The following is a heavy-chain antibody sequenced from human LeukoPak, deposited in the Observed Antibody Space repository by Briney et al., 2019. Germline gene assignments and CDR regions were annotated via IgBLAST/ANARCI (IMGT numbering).Heavy chain of an antibody. D-gene: IGHD3-3*02. Sequence: ASVKVSCKASGYTFTSYAISWVRQAPGQGLEWMGGIIPIFGTANYAQKFQGRVTITADESTSTAYMELSSLRSEDTAVYYCARKHFWSGHDAFDIWGQGTMVTVSS. CDR1: GYTFTSYA. V-gene: IGHV1-69*13. J-gene: IGHJ3*02. CDR3: ARKHFWSGHDAFDI. CDR2: IIPIFGTA.